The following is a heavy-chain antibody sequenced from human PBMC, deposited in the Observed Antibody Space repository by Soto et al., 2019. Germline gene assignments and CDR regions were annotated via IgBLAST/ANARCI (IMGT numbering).Heavy chain of an antibody. D-gene: IGHD6-19*01. CDR3: ARHSIAVAGTLWVSFDY. CDR1: GGSISSGGYS. J-gene: IGHJ4*02. CDR2: IYHSGST. Sequence: PSETLSLTCAFSGGSISSGGYSWSWIRQPPGKGLEWIGYIYHSGSTYYNPSLKSRVTISVDRSKNQFSLKLSSVTAADTAVYYCARHSIAVAGTLWVSFDYWGQGTLVTVSS. V-gene: IGHV4-30-2*01.